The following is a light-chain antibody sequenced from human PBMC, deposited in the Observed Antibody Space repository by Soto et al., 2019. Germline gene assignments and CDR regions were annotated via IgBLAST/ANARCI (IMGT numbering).Light chain of an antibody. CDR2: AAS. V-gene: IGKV3-11*01. Sequence: EIVLTQSPATLSLSPGEGVTLSCRASQSVSSYLLWYQQKPGQPPRLLIYAASNRATGIPARFSGSGSGTDFTLTISGLEPEDFAVYYCQQHYNWPLTFGGGPKVEVK. CDR3: QQHYNWPLT. CDR1: QSVSSY. J-gene: IGKJ4*01.